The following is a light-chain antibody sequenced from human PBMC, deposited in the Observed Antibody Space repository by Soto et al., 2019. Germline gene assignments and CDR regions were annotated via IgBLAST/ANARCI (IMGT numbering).Light chain of an antibody. J-gene: IGLJ2*01. V-gene: IGLV7-43*01. Sequence: QAVVTQEPSLTVSPGETVTLTCASSTGAVTSGYFPNWFQQKPGQPPRALLYCTINQHSWTPARFSGSLLGGKAALTLSGVQPEDEGDYYCLLYFGGVHLFGGGTKLTVL. CDR1: TGAVTSGYF. CDR3: LLYFGGVHL. CDR2: CTI.